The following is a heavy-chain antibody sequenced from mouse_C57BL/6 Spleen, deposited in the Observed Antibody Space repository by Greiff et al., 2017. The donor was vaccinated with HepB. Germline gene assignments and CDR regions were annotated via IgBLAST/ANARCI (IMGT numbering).Heavy chain of an antibody. D-gene: IGHD2-2*01. CDR3: SRSTMVTEAWFAY. CDR2: ISSGSSTT. V-gene: IGHV5-17*01. CDR1: GFTFSDYG. J-gene: IGHJ3*01. Sequence: DVQLVESGGGLVKPGGSLKLSCAASGFTFSDYGMHWVRQAPEKGLEWVAYISSGSSTTNYADTVKGRFTISRDNAKNTLFLQMTSLRSEDAAMYYCSRSTMVTEAWFAYWGQRTLVTVSA.